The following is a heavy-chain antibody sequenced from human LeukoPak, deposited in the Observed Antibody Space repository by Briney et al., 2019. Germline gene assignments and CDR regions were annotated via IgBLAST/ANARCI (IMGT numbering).Heavy chain of an antibody. CDR1: GFSLTSSGVG. D-gene: IGHD2/OR15-2a*01. CDR2: IYGDDDK. J-gene: IGHJ3*02. CDR3: AHKKNSNAFDI. V-gene: IGHV2-5*02. Sequence: SGPTLVKPTQTLTLTCTFSGFSLTSSGVGVGWIRQPPGKALEWLALIYGDDDKRYSPSLKRRLTITKDTSKNQVVLTVTNMDPVDTATYYCAHKKNSNAFDIWGQGTMVAVSS.